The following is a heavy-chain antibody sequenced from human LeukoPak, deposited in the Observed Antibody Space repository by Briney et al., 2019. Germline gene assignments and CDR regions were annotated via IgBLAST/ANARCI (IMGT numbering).Heavy chain of an antibody. CDR3: ASTHVSDYYDSSGYYDY. CDR2: MNPNSGNT. CDR1: GYTFTSYD. Sequence: ASVKVSCKASGYTFTSYDINWVRQATGQGLEWMGWMNPNSGNTGYAQKFQGRVTMTRNTSISTAYMELSSLRSEDTAVYYCASTHVSDYYDSSGYYDYWGQGTLATVSS. V-gene: IGHV1-8*01. J-gene: IGHJ4*02. D-gene: IGHD3-22*01.